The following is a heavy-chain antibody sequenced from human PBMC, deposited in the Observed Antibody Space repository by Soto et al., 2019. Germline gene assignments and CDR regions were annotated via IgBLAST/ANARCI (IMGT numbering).Heavy chain of an antibody. CDR2: ISYDGINK. J-gene: IGHJ5*02. Sequence: GGSLRLSCAASGFTFSSYAIHWVRQAPGKGLEWVAVISYDGINKHYADSVKGRFTISRDNSKNTLYRQMNSLRAEDAAVYCCARVTTVGTHWFEPWGQETLVTVSS. CDR1: GFTFSSYA. CDR3: ARVTTVGTHWFEP. D-gene: IGHD4-17*01. V-gene: IGHV3-30-3*01.